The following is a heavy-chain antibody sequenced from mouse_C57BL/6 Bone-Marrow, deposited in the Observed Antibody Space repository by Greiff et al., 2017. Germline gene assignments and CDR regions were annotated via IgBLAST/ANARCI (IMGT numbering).Heavy chain of an antibody. J-gene: IGHJ2*01. CDR2: ISSGGSYT. CDR3: ARLELTGGYYFDY. Sequence: EVKVVESGGDLVKPGGSLKLSCAASGFTFSSYGMSWVRQTPDKRLEWVATISSGGSYTYYPDSVKGRFTISRDNAKNTLYLQMSSLKSEDTAMYYCARLELTGGYYFDYWGQGTTRTVSS. V-gene: IGHV5-6*01. CDR1: GFTFSSYG. D-gene: IGHD4-1*01.